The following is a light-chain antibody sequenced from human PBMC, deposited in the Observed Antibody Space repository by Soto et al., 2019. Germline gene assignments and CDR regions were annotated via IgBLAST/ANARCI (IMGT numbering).Light chain of an antibody. V-gene: IGKV3-15*01. J-gene: IGKJ1*01. CDR3: QQYNNRPPWT. CDR2: GAS. CDR1: QSLSGN. Sequence: NVLTHSPGTLSLSPGERATLSCRASQSLSGNYLAWYQQKPGQAPRLLIFGASTRATGIPARFSGSGSGTEFSLTITSLQSEDFALYYCQQYNNRPPWTFGQGTKVDIK.